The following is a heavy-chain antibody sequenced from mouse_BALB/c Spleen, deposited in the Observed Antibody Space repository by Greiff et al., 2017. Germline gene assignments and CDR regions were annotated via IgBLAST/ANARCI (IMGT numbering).Heavy chain of an antibody. Sequence: VQLKQSGPGLVKPSQSLSLTCSVTGYSITSGYYWNWIRQFPGNKLELMGYISYDGSNNYNPSLKNRISITRDTSKNQFFLKLNSVTTEDTATYYYARDTVYDYYFDYWGQGTTLTVSS. D-gene: IGHD2-12*01. CDR1: GYSITSGYY. CDR3: ARDTVYDYYFDY. J-gene: IGHJ2*01. V-gene: IGHV3-6*02. CDR2: ISYDGSN.